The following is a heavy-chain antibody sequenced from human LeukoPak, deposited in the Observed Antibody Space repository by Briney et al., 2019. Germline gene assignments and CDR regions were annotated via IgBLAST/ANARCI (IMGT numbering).Heavy chain of an antibody. CDR3: ARVRIPGGIDP. Sequence: AGGSLRLSCAASGFTFSSYAMHWVRQAPGKGLEYVSAISSNGGSTYCANSVKGRFTISRDNSKNTLYLQMGSLRAEDMAVYYCARVRIPGGIDPWGQGTLVTVSS. V-gene: IGHV3-64*01. D-gene: IGHD2-2*02. J-gene: IGHJ5*02. CDR1: GFTFSSYA. CDR2: ISSNGGST.